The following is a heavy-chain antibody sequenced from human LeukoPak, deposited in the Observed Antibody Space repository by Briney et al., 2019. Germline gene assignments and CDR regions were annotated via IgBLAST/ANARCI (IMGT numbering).Heavy chain of an antibody. CDR3: ARSIAAAGTGGNYYYYGMDV. J-gene: IGHJ6*02. CDR1: GGSISSYY. CDR2: IYYSGST. V-gene: IGHV4-59*08. D-gene: IGHD6-13*01. Sequence: SETLSLTCTVSGGSISSYYWNWIRQPPGKGLEWIGYIYYSGSTNYNPSLKSRVTISVDTSKNQFSLKLSSVTAADTAVYYCARSIAAAGTGGNYYYYGMDVWGQGTTVTVSS.